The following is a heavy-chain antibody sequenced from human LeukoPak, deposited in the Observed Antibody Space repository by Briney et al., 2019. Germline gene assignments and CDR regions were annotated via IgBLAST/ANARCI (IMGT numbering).Heavy chain of an antibody. Sequence: GGSLRLSCVASGFTFSSYGMHWVRQAPGKGLEWVAVISYDGSNKYYADSVKGRFTISRDNSKNTLYLQMNSLRAEDTAVYYCARVPIAVAGPDAFDIWGQGTMVTVSS. V-gene: IGHV3-30*03. J-gene: IGHJ3*02. CDR2: ISYDGSNK. D-gene: IGHD6-19*01. CDR1: GFTFSSYG. CDR3: ARVPIAVAGPDAFDI.